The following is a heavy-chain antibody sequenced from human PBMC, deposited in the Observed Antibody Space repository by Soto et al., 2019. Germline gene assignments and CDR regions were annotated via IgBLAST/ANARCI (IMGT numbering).Heavy chain of an antibody. CDR2: ISSSSSYI. J-gene: IGHJ4*02. V-gene: IGHV3-21*01. CDR3: ASQDNTIFGVAY. CDR1: GFTFSSYS. D-gene: IGHD3-3*01. Sequence: EVQLVESGGGLVKPGGSLRLSCAASGFTFSSYSMNWVRQAPGKGLEWVSSISSSSSYIYYADSVKGRFTISRDNAKNSLYLQMNSLRAEDTAVYYCASQDNTIFGVAYWGQGTLVTVSS.